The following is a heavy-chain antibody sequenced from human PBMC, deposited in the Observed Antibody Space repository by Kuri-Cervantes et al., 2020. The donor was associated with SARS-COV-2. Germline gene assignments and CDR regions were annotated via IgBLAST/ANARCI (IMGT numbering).Heavy chain of an antibody. CDR2: INHSGST. CDR1: GGSFSGYY. J-gene: IGHJ3*02. CDR3: ARDRLNTIFGVVVEDAFDI. V-gene: IGHV4-34*01. Sequence: SQTLSLTCADYGGSFSGYYWSWIRQPPGKGLEWIGEINHSGSTNYNPSLKSRVTISVDTSKNQFSLKLSSVTAADTAVYYCARDRLNTIFGVVVEDAFDIWGQGTMVTVSS. D-gene: IGHD3-3*01.